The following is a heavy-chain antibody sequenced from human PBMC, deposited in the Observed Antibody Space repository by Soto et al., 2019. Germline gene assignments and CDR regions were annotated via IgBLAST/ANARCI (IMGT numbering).Heavy chain of an antibody. CDR1: GGSISSSNFY. CDR3: AKDHEYSSSWLSSHNWFDP. J-gene: IGHJ5*02. Sequence: SETLSLTCSVTGGSISSSNFYWGWIRQPPGKGLEWIGSIYYSGSTYYNPSLKTRVTIFVDTSKNQFSLRAEDTAVYYCAKDHEYSSSWLSSHNWFDPWGQGTLVTVSS. V-gene: IGHV4-39*07. CDR2: IYYSGST. D-gene: IGHD6-13*01.